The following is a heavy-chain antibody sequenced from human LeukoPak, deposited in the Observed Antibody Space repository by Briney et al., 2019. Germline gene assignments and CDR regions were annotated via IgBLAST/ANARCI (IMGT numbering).Heavy chain of an antibody. V-gene: IGHV4-59*01. J-gene: IGHJ5*02. CDR1: GGSISSYS. Sequence: PSETLSLTCTVSGGSISSYSWSWIRQPPGKGLEWIGYIYYSGSTNYNPSLKSRVTISVDMSKNHFSLKLSSVTAADTAVYYCARVVAKDWFDRWGQGRHVTVSS. CDR3: ARVVAKDWFDR. CDR2: IYYSGST.